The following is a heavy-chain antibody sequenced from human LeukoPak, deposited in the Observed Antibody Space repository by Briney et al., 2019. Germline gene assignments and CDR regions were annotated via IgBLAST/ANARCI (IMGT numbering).Heavy chain of an antibody. D-gene: IGHD3-22*01. CDR2: INHSGST. CDR1: GFTFSSYW. CDR3: ARGSRDSSGYRPIDY. J-gene: IGHJ4*02. Sequence: GSLRLSCAASGFTFSSYWMSWIRQPPGKGLEWIGEINHSGSTNYNPSLKSRVTISVDTSKNQFSLKLSSVTAADTAVYYCARGSRDSSGYRPIDYWGQGTLVTVSS. V-gene: IGHV4-34*01.